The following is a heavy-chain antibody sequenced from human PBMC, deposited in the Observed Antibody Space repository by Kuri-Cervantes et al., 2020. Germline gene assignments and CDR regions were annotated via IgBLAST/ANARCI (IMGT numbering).Heavy chain of an antibody. J-gene: IGHJ4*02. CDR1: GYTFTSYG. Sequence: ASVKVSCKASGYTFTSYGISWVRQAPGQGLEWMGWISAYNGNTNYAQKLQSRVTMTTDTSTSTAYMELRSLRSDDTAVYYCARGWLYSGYDWRGFDYWGQGTLVTVSS. CDR3: ARGWLYSGYDWRGFDY. V-gene: IGHV1-18*01. CDR2: ISAYNGNT. D-gene: IGHD5-12*01.